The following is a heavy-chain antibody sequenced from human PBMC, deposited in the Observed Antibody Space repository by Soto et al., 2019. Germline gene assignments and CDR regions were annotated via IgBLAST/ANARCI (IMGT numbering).Heavy chain of an antibody. CDR3: AKDQGSSWYEIDY. CDR1: GFTFSNYA. CDR2: ISGSGGST. Sequence: EVQLLESGGGLVQPGGSLRLSCAASGFTFSNYAVTWVRQALGKGLEWVSTISGSGGSTCYADSVKGRFTISRDNSKNTLYQQMNSLRAEDTAVYYCAKDQGSSWYEIDYWGQGTLVTVSS. V-gene: IGHV3-23*01. D-gene: IGHD6-13*01. J-gene: IGHJ4*02.